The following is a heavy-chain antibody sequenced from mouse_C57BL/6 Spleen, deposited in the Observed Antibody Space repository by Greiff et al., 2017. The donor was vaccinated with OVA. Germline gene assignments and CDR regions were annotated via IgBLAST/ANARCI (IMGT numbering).Heavy chain of an antibody. Sequence: VQLQQSGPELVKPGASVKISCKASGYAFSSSWMNWVKQRPGKGLEWIGRIYPGDGDTNYNGKFKGKATLTADKSSSTAYMQLSSLTSEDSAVYFCARSGGSYYAMDYWGQGTSVTVSS. V-gene: IGHV1-82*01. CDR3: ARSGGSYYAMDY. J-gene: IGHJ4*01. CDR1: GYAFSSSW. CDR2: IYPGDGDT. D-gene: IGHD1-1*01.